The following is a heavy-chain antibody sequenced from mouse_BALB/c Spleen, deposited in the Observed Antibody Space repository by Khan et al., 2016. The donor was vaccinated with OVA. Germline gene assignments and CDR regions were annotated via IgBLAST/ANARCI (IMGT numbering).Heavy chain of an antibody. V-gene: IGHV2-3*01. D-gene: IGHD2-1*01. CDR2: IWGDGNT. CDR3: VKQNHGTLYAVDY. J-gene: IGHJ4*01. CDR1: GFSLTSYG. Sequence: VQLQQSGPGLVAPSQSLSITCTVSGFSLTSYGVSWVRQPPGKGLEWLGVIWGDGNTNYHSTLISRLSISKDDSKSQVFLKLNSLQTDDTATYYCVKQNHGTLYAVDYWGQGTSVTVSS.